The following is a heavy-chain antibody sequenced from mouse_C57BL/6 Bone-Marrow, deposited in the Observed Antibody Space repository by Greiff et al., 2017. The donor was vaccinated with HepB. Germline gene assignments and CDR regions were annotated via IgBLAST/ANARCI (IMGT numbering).Heavy chain of an antibody. CDR2: VSTGGGYT. V-gene: IGHV5-6*02. Sequence: DVKLVESGGDLVKPGGSLKLSCAASGFTLSTYGMSWVRQTPDKRLEWVATVSTGGGYTYYPDSVKGRFTISRDNAKNTLYLQMSGLKSEDTAMFYCTRLAYYYDSGGFAYWGQGTLVTVSA. J-gene: IGHJ3*01. CDR3: TRLAYYYDSGGFAY. CDR1: GFTLSTYG. D-gene: IGHD1-1*01.